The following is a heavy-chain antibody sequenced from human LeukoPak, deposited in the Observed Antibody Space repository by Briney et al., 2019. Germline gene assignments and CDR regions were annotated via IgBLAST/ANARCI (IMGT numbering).Heavy chain of an antibody. CDR1: GYTFTDYY. J-gene: IGHJ5*02. D-gene: IGHD3-22*01. CDR2: VDPEDGET. CDR3: ATLLAHYDSSGYYRNWFDP. V-gene: IGHV1-69-2*01. Sequence: ASVKISCKVSGYTFTDYYMHWVQQAPGKGLEWMGLVDPEDGETIYAGKFQGRVTITADTSTDTAYMELISLRSEDTAVYYCATLLAHYDSSGYYRNWFDPWGQGTLVTVSS.